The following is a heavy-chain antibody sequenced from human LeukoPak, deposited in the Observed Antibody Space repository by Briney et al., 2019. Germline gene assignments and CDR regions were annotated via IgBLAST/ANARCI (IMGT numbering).Heavy chain of an antibody. D-gene: IGHD3-9*01. Sequence: GGSLRLSCAASGFTVSSNYMSWVRQAPGKGLEWVSVIYSGGSTYYADSVKGRFTISRDNSKNTLYLQMNSLRAEDTAVYYCARAPTYYDILTGDYYYYYYMDVWGKGTTVTVSS. CDR1: GFTVSSNY. CDR2: IYSGGST. V-gene: IGHV3-53*01. J-gene: IGHJ6*03. CDR3: ARAPTYYDILTGDYYYYYYMDV.